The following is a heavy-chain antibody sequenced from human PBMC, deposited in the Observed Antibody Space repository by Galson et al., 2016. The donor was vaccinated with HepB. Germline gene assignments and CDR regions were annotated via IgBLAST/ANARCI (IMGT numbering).Heavy chain of an antibody. V-gene: IGHV3-9*01. J-gene: IGHJ6*02. Sequence: SLRLSCAASGFRFDDYAMHWVRQAPGKGLEWVSGISWNSGSIVYADSVKGRFTISRDNAKNSLYLQMKSLGAEDTALYYCAKDYGVGGYTYASYYGMDVWCQGTTVTVSS. CDR1: GFRFDDYA. CDR3: AKDYGVGGYTYASYYGMDV. D-gene: IGHD3-3*01. CDR2: ISWNSGSI.